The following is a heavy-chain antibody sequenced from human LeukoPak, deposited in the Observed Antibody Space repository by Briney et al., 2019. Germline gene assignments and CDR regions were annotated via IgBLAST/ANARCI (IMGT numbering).Heavy chain of an antibody. CDR2: FDSQNNKM. CDR1: LYSLSDLF. V-gene: IGHV1-24*01. D-gene: IGHD6-13*01. Sequence: ASVKVSCKISLYSLSDLFIHWVREAAGEEREWLGGFDSQNNKMVYSQKFQGRVTMTADTSATSLRYEDTAVYFCATDRVYSSSGRPWGFFDYWGQGTLVIVSS. CDR3: ATDRVYSSSGRPWGFFDY. J-gene: IGHJ4*02.